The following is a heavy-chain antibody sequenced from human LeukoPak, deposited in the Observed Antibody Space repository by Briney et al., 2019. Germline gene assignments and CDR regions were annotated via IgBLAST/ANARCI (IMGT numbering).Heavy chain of an antibody. CDR2: ISGSGGST. J-gene: IGHJ4*02. D-gene: IGHD3-10*01. CDR1: GFTFSSYA. CDR3: AKDTALRQESPFDY. Sequence: GGSLRLSCAASGFTFSSYAMSWVREAPGKGLEWVSAISGSGGSTYYADSVKGRFTISRDNSKNTLYLQMNSLRAEDTAVYYCAKDTALRQESPFDYWGQGTLVTVSS. V-gene: IGHV3-23*01.